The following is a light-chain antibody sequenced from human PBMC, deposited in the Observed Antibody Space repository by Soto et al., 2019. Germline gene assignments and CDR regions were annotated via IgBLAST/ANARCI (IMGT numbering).Light chain of an antibody. Sequence: EIVLTQSPVTLSLSPGERATLSCRASQSVSSSLLAWYQQKPGQAPRLLMYGASSRATGIPERFSGSGSGTDFTLTISRLEPEDFAVYYCQQYGSSPRLTFGGGTKVEIK. J-gene: IGKJ4*01. V-gene: IGKV3-20*01. CDR2: GAS. CDR3: QQYGSSPRLT. CDR1: QSVSSSL.